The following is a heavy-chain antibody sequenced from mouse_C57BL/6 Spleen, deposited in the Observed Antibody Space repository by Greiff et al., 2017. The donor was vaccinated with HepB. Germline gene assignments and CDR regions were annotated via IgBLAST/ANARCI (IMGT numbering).Heavy chain of an antibody. D-gene: IGHD1-3*01. CDR2: IDPSDSYT. V-gene: IGHV1-59*01. J-gene: IGHJ4*01. CDR1: GYTFTTYW. CDR3: ARSGAFYALDY. Sequence: VQLQQPGAELVRPGTSVKLSCKASGYTFTTYWMHWVKQRPGQGLEWIGVIDPSDSYTNYNQKFKGKATLTVETSSSTAYMQLSSLTSEDSAVYYCARSGAFYALDYWGQGTSVTVSS.